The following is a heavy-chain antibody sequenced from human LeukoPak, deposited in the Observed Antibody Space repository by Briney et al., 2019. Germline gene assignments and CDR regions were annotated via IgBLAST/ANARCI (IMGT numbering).Heavy chain of an antibody. CDR2: ISGSGGST. Sequence: GGSLRLSCAASGFTFSSYAMSWVRQAPGKGLEWVSAISGSGGSTYYADSVKGRFTISRDNSKNTLYLQMNSLRAEDTAVYYCAKVRRSYYGSGSYPYYLDYWGQGTLVTVSS. J-gene: IGHJ4*02. V-gene: IGHV3-23*01. CDR1: GFTFSSYA. D-gene: IGHD3-10*01. CDR3: AKVRRSYYGSGSYPYYLDY.